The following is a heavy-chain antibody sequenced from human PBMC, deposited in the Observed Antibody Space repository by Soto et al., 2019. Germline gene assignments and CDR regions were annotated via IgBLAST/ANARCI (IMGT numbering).Heavy chain of an antibody. J-gene: IGHJ4*02. CDR1: GFIFDDYA. Sequence: GGSLRLCCVASGFIFDDYAIHWVRQRPGKGLEWVAGIDWNRATIGYGDSVKGRFTISSDKSRNTVYLQMSSLRAEDTAVYYCAKGHYYDNFGNWVADQAFDYWGQGNLVTVSS. D-gene: IGHD3-22*01. CDR3: AKGHYYDNFGNWVADQAFDY. V-gene: IGHV3-9*01. CDR2: IDWNRATI.